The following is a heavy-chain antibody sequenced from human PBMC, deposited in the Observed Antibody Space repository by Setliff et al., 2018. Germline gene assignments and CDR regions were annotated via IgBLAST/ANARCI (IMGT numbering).Heavy chain of an antibody. CDR2: ITNKPYDYTT. J-gene: IGHJ4*01. Sequence: SDHFIDWVRQAPGKVLEWVGRITNKPYDYTTQYAASVKGRFIISRNESKNSVNLLMNSLKTEDTAVYYCASFFAYCGGDCHYRYWGQGTLVTVSS. V-gene: IGHV3-72*01. CDR3: ASFFAYCGGDCHYRY. D-gene: IGHD2-21*02. CDR1: SDHF.